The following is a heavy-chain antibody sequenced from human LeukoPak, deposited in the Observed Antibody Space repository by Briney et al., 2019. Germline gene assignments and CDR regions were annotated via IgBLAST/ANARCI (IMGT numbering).Heavy chain of an antibody. CDR1: GYSFTSYW. J-gene: IGHJ4*02. V-gene: IGHV5-51*01. CDR2: IYPGDSDT. CDR3: ARLVTVTEGYVGY. D-gene: IGHD4-17*01. Sequence: GESLKISCRGSGYSFTSYWIGWVRQMPGKGLEWMGIIYPGDSDTRYSPSFHGQVTISADKSISTSYLQWSSLKASDTAMYYCARLVTVTEGYVGYRGQGTLVTVFS.